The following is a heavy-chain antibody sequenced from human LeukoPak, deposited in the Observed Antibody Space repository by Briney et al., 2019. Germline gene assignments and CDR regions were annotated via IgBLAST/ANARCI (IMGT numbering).Heavy chain of an antibody. D-gene: IGHD3-22*01. Sequence: GGSLRLSCAASGFTLSSYAMSWVRQAPGKGLEWVSAISGSGGSTYYADSVKGRFTISRDNSKNTLYLQMNSLRAEDTAVYYCAKEAVGPNYYDSSGYYRPYYFDYWGQGTLVTVSS. J-gene: IGHJ4*02. CDR2: ISGSGGST. CDR3: AKEAVGPNYYDSSGYYRPYYFDY. CDR1: GFTLSSYA. V-gene: IGHV3-23*01.